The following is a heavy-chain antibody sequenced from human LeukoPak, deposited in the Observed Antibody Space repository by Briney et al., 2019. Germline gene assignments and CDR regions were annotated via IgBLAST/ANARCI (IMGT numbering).Heavy chain of an antibody. CDR3: SRESGPFCPFGY. J-gene: IGHJ4*02. Sequence: SEPLSLTCGVSGGSISGTNWWSWVRQPPGQGLEWIGEISLAGQTNYNPSLNGRVTMSLDKSSNQLSLHLTSVTAADTATYFCSRESGPFCPFGYWGQGTLVIVSS. CDR2: ISLAGQT. V-gene: IGHV4/OR15-8*02. CDR1: GGSISGTNW. D-gene: IGHD1-26*01.